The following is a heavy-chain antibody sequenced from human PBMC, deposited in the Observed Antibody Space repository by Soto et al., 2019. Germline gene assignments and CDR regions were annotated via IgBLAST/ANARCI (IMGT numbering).Heavy chain of an antibody. CDR3: SRSLDS. V-gene: IGHV3-7*01. J-gene: IGHJ4*02. CDR2: INPDGSEK. CDR1: GFSFSSFW. Sequence: GGSLRLSCAASGFSFSSFWMDWVRQAPGKGLEWVANINPDGSEKHYVDSVKGRFTISRDNAKNSLYLQMSSLTAEDSALYYCSRSLDSWGQGNRVTVSS.